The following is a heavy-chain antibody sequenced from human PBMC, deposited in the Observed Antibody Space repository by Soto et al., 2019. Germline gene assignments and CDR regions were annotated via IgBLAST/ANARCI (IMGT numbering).Heavy chain of an antibody. J-gene: IGHJ4*02. CDR1: GAIFSSNA. CDR3: ATGGRVYSYVPRFYFEY. D-gene: IGHD5-18*01. V-gene: IGHV1-69*01. Sequence: QVQLVQSGAEVKKPGSSVKVTCKASGAIFSSNAISWVRQAPGQGLEWMGGILPIFGRTNYAQKFQGRVTITADESTRTAYMELSSLKSEDTAVYYCATGGRVYSYVPRFYFEYWGQGTLVTVSS. CDR2: ILPIFGRT.